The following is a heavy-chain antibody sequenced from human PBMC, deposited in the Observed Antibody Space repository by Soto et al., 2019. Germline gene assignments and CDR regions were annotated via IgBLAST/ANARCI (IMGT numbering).Heavy chain of an antibody. V-gene: IGHV4-59*08. CDR3: ARLLYGSGSWFDP. CDR1: GGSISSYY. Sequence: SDTLSLTWTVSGGSISSYYWSWIRQPPGKGLEWIGYIYYSGSTNYNPSLKSRVTISVDTSKNQFSLKLSSVTAADTAVYYCARLLYGSGSWFDPWGQGTLVTVSS. J-gene: IGHJ5*02. D-gene: IGHD3-10*01. CDR2: IYYSGST.